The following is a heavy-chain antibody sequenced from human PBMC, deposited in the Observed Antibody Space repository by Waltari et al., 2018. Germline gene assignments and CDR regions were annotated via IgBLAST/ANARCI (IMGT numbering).Heavy chain of an antibody. V-gene: IGHV4-34*01. CDR3: ARDPHLGVSTAMGNWFDP. D-gene: IGHD5-18*01. CDR1: GGSFSGYY. CDR2: INHSGST. J-gene: IGHJ5*02. Sequence: QVQLQQWGAGLLKPSETLSLTCSVYGGSFSGYYWSWIRQPRGKGLEWIGEINHSGSTNYNPSLKSRVTISVDTSKNQFSLKLSSVTAADTAVYYCARDPHLGVSTAMGNWFDPWGQGTLVTVSS.